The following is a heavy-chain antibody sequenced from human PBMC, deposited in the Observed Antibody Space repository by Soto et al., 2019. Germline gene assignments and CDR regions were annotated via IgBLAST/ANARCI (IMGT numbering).Heavy chain of an antibody. D-gene: IGHD2-15*01. J-gene: IGHJ6*02. CDR1: GGSISSSNW. CDR2: IYHSGST. V-gene: IGHV4-4*02. CDR3: ASRSGARGYYYYYYGMDV. Sequence: LSLTCAVSGGSISSSNWWSWVRQPPGKGLEWIGEIYHSGSTNYNPSLKSRVTISVDRSKNRFSLKLSSVTAADTAVYYCASRSGARGYYYYYYGMDVWGQGTTVTVSS.